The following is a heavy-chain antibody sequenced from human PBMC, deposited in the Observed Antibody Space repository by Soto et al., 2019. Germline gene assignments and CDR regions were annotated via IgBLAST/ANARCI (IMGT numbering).Heavy chain of an antibody. CDR2: ISYDGSNK. V-gene: IGHV3-30-3*01. Sequence: PGGSLRLSCAASGFTFSSYAMHWVRQAPGKGLEWVAVISYDGSNKYYADSVKGRFTISRDNSKNTLYLQMNSLRAEDTAVYYCARSTAMVTPPFDYWGQGTLVTAPQ. CDR1: GFTFSSYA. J-gene: IGHJ4*02. CDR3: ARSTAMVTPPFDY. D-gene: IGHD5-18*01.